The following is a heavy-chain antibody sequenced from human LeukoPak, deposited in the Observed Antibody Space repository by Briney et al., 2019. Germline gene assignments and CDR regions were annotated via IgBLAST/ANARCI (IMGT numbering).Heavy chain of an antibody. CDR1: GGSFSGYY. CDR2: INHSGST. V-gene: IGHV4-34*01. J-gene: IGHJ2*01. Sequence: SETLSLTCAVYGGSFSGYYWSWIRQPPGKGLEWIGEINHSGSTNYNPSLKSRVTISVDTSKNQFSLKLSSVTAADTAVYYCARSGIIADSSSSTYWYFDLWGRGTLVTASS. CDR3: ARSGIIADSSSSTYWYFDL. D-gene: IGHD6-6*01.